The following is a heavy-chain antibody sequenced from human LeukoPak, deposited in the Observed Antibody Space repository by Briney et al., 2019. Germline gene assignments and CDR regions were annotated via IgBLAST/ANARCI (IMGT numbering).Heavy chain of an antibody. CDR3: ARDRYSSSGNFGY. J-gene: IGHJ4*02. V-gene: IGHV3-33*01. D-gene: IGHD6-6*01. CDR2: IWSDGSNN. CDR1: GFTFSSYG. Sequence: RPGGSLRLPCAASGFTFSSYGMHWVRQAPGKGLEWVAVIWSDGSNNNYADSVKGRFTISRDNSKNTLYLQMNSLRDEDTAVYYCARDRYSSSGNFGYWGQGTLVTVSS.